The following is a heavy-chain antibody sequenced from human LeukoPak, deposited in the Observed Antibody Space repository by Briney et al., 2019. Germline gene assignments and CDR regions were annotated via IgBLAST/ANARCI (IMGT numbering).Heavy chain of an antibody. D-gene: IGHD6-13*01. CDR1: GYTFTGYY. CDR2: INPNSGGT. Sequence: AASVKVSCKASGYTFTGYYMHWVRQAPGQGLEWMGWINPNSGGTNYAQKFQGRVTMTRDTSISTAYMELSRLRSDDTAVYYCARGYSSSWYGYYYMDVWGKGTTVTVSS. J-gene: IGHJ6*03. V-gene: IGHV1-2*02. CDR3: ARGYSSSWYGYYYMDV.